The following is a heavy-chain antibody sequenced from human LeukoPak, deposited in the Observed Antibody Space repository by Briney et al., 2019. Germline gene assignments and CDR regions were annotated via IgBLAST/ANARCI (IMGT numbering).Heavy chain of an antibody. CDR2: IYSGGST. Sequence: GGSLRLSCVASGFSVSSNYMSWVRQAPGKGLEWVSVIYSGGSTYYADSVKGRFTISRDNSKNTLYLQMNSLRAEDTAVYYCARVGGIAAAGGVWGKGTTVTVSS. J-gene: IGHJ6*04. CDR1: GFSVSSNY. D-gene: IGHD6-13*01. CDR3: ARVGGIAAAGGV. V-gene: IGHV3-53*01.